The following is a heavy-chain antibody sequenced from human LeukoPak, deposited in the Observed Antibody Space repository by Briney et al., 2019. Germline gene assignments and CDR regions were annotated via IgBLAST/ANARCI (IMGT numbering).Heavy chain of an antibody. J-gene: IGHJ4*02. CDR3: AKDIDRYCSSTSCYTPFDY. Sequence: GGPLRLSCAASGFTFSSYAMSWVRQAPGKGLEWVSAISGSGGSTYYADSVKGRFTISRDNSKNTVYLQMNSLRAEDTAVYYCAKDIDRYCSSTSCYTPFDYWGQGTLVTVSS. D-gene: IGHD2-2*02. CDR1: GFTFSSYA. V-gene: IGHV3-23*01. CDR2: ISGSGGST.